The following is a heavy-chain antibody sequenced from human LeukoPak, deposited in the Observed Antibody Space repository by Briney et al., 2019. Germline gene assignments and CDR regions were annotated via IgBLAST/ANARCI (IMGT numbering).Heavy chain of an antibody. CDR1: GFTFSSNA. CDR3: ANQPMTPSIGRGVSLDY. CDR2: IRGGGGST. V-gene: IGHV3-23*01. J-gene: IGHJ4*02. Sequence: GGSLRLSCAASGFTFSSNAMSWVRQAPGKGLEWVSAIRGGGGSTTYADSVKGRFTISRDNSRNTLYLQMNNMGGEDTAVYYCANQPMTPSIGRGVSLDYWGQGLLVPVSS. D-gene: IGHD3-3*02.